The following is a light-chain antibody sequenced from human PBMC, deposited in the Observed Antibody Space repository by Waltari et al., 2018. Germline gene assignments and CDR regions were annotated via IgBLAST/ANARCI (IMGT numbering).Light chain of an antibody. Sequence: QSVLTQPPSVSGAAGQRVTISCTGGRFNIGAGYQVHWYQQFPGTVPKLLIYANTNRPSGVPDRFAATKACTGASLAISGLQAEDEADYYCQSYDASLGGSVFGGGTKVTVL. CDR3: QSYDASLGGSV. J-gene: IGLJ2*01. V-gene: IGLV1-40*01. CDR2: ANT. CDR1: RFNIGAGYQ.